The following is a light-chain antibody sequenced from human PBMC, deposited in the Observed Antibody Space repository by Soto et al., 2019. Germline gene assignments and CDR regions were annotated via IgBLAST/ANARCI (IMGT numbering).Light chain of an antibody. Sequence: EIVLTQSPATLSLSPGERATLSCRASQSVSSYFAWYQQKPGQAPRLLIYDASNRATGIPARFSGSGSGTDFTLTISSLEPEDFAVYYCQKRSNWPVTFGQGTKV. V-gene: IGKV3-11*01. CDR1: QSVSSY. J-gene: IGKJ1*01. CDR3: QKRSNWPVT. CDR2: DAS.